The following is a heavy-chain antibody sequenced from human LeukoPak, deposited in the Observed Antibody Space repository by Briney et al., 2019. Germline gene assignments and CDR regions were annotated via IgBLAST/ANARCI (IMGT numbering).Heavy chain of an antibody. V-gene: IGHV3-74*01. CDR3: ARATRIYSSGWYYSFDY. D-gene: IGHD6-19*01. J-gene: IGHJ4*02. Sequence: PGGSLRLSCAASGFTFSTYWMHWVRQAPGKGLVWVSHINVDGSGATYADSVKGRFTISRDNAKNTLYLHMNSLRAEDTAVYYCARATRIYSSGWYYSFDYWGQGTLVTASS. CDR2: INVDGSGA. CDR1: GFTFSTYW.